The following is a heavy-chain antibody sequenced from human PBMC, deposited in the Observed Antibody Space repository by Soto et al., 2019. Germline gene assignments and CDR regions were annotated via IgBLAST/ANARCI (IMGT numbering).Heavy chain of an antibody. D-gene: IGHD3-3*01. CDR1: GGSITSGGYY. CDR3: ARTRSGYSPIGY. V-gene: IGHV4-31*03. CDR2: IYYSGST. J-gene: IGHJ4*02. Sequence: QVQLQESGPGLVKPSQTLSLTCTVSGGSITSGGYYWSWIRQHPGKGLEWIGYIYYSGSTYYNPALKSRVTISVDTSKNQFSLKLSSVTAADTAVYYCARTRSGYSPIGYWGQGTLVTVSS.